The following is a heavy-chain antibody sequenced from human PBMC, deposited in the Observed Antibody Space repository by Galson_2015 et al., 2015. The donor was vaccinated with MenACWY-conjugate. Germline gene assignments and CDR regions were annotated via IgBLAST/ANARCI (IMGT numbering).Heavy chain of an antibody. CDR2: INSDGSST. V-gene: IGHV3-74*01. Sequence: SLRLSCAASGFTFSSYWMHWVRHAPGKGLAWVSRINSDGSSTSYADSVKGRFTISRDNAKNTLYLQMNSLRAEDTAVYYCARDWVTGNDYWGQGTLVTVSS. CDR1: GFTFSSYW. CDR3: ARDWVTGNDY. J-gene: IGHJ4*02. D-gene: IGHD1-20*01.